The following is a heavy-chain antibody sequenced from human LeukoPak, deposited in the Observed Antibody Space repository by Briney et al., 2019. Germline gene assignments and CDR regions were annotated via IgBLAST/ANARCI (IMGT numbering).Heavy chain of an antibody. CDR3: AKDLGSSWLADFYSYGMDV. Sequence: PGGSLRLSCAASGYTFSDYAVHWVRQAPGKGLEWVAVISYDGRIKYYADSVKGRFTISRDNFKNTLYLRMNSLRPEDTALYYCAKDLGSSWLADFYSYGMDVWGQGTTVTVSS. CDR2: ISYDGRIK. CDR1: GYTFSDYA. V-gene: IGHV3-30*18. D-gene: IGHD6-13*01. J-gene: IGHJ6*02.